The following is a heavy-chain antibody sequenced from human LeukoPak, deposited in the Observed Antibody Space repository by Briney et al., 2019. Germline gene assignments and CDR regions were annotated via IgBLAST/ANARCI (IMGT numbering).Heavy chain of an antibody. Sequence: SETLSLTCTVSGDSIRSYYWSWIRQSPGKGLEWIGSIFHDGSTYFNPSLKSRVSLSVDTSKRYFSLKLTSVTAADTSVYYCARHVLSNRSFDTWGQGTLVSVSS. CDR2: IFHDGST. J-gene: IGHJ5*02. CDR3: ARHVLSNRSFDT. V-gene: IGHV4-59*04. D-gene: IGHD4/OR15-4a*01. CDR1: GDSIRSYY.